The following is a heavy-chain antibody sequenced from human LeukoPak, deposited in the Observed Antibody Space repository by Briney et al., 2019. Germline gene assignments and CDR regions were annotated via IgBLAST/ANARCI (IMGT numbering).Heavy chain of an antibody. D-gene: IGHD3-22*01. CDR1: GFTFDDYG. CDR2: INWNGGST. CDR3: AKRGVVIRVILVGFHKEAYYFDS. Sequence: PGGSLRLSCAASGFTFDDYGVSWVRQAPGKGLEWVSGINWNGGSTGYADSVKGRFTISRDNAKNSLYLQMNSLRAEDTALYFCAKRGVVIRVILVGFHKEAYYFDSWGQGALVTVSS. V-gene: IGHV3-20*04. J-gene: IGHJ4*02.